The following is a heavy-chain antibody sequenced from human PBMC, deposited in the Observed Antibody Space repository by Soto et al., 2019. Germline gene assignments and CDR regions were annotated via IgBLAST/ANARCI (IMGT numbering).Heavy chain of an antibody. CDR2: INHSGST. CDR1: GGSFSGYY. CDR3: ASPLGVRGGH. V-gene: IGHV4-34*01. D-gene: IGHD3-10*01. J-gene: IGHJ4*02. Sequence: QVQLQQWGAGLLKPSETLSLTCAVYGGSFSGYYWSWIRQPPGKGLEWIGEINHSGSTNYNPSLKIRVTLSVATSKNQFSLKLSSVTAADTAVYYCASPLGVRGGHWGQGTLVTVSS.